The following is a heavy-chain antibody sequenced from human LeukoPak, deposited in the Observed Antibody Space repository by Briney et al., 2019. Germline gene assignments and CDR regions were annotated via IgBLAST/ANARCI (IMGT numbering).Heavy chain of an antibody. CDR2: IRSDGSST. J-gene: IGHJ5*02. V-gene: IGHV3-74*01. CDR3: AKGYYYDSSGYYRSWFDP. CDR1: GFTFSNYW. D-gene: IGHD3-22*01. Sequence: GSLRLSCAASGFTFSNYWMHWVRQAPGKGLVWVSRIRSDGSSTTYADFVKGRFTISRDNAKNKLYLQMNSLRDEDTAVYYCAKGYYYDSSGYYRSWFDPWGQGTVVTVSS.